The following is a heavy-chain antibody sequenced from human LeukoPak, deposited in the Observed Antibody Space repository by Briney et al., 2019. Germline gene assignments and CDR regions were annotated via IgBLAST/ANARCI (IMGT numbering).Heavy chain of an antibody. CDR3: ATEGFYY. J-gene: IGHJ4*02. V-gene: IGHV3-23*01. Sequence: GGSLRLSCAASGATFSKYGMKWVRQAAGGGLEYVSGISRSGDITHYADSVKGRFTISRDNVKNTLYLQMNSLRAEDTALYYCATEGFYYWGPGTQVTVSS. CDR2: ISRSGDIT. CDR1: GATFSKYG.